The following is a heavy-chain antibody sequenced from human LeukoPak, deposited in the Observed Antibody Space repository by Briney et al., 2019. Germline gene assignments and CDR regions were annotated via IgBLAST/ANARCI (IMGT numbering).Heavy chain of an antibody. CDR2: IYYSGST. J-gene: IGHJ4*02. D-gene: IGHD6-19*01. Sequence: IYYSGSTNYNPSLRSRVTISVDTSRSQFSLNLISVTAADTAVYYCARSSIAVAGTPSYFDYWGQGTLVTVSS. CDR3: ARSSIAVAGTPSYFDY. V-gene: IGHV4-59*01.